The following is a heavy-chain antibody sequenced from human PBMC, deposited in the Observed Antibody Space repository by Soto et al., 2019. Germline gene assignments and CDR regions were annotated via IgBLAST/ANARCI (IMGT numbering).Heavy chain of an antibody. Sequence: QVQLVQSGAEVKKPGSSVKVSCKASGGTFSSYAISWVRQAPGQGLEWMGGIIPIFGTANYAQKFQGRVTITADESTSKAYMELSSLRSEDTAVYYCARGGIVVVPAASGGYYYYYGMDVWGQETTVTVSS. J-gene: IGHJ6*02. V-gene: IGHV1-69*01. CDR1: GGTFSSYA. CDR2: IIPIFGTA. CDR3: ARGGIVVVPAASGGYYYYYGMDV. D-gene: IGHD2-2*01.